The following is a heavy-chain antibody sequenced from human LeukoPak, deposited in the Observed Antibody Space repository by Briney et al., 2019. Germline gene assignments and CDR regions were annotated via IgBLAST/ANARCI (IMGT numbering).Heavy chain of an antibody. Sequence: GGSLRLSCTASGFTFRSYAMSWVRQAPGKGLEWVLAISGSGTSTYYADSVKGRFTISRDNSKNTLYLQMNSLRAEDTAVYYCEGTYYYDSSDDYWGQGTLVTVSS. CDR3: EGTYYYDSSDDY. CDR2: ISGSGTST. D-gene: IGHD3-22*01. CDR1: GFTFRSYA. J-gene: IGHJ4*02. V-gene: IGHV3-23*01.